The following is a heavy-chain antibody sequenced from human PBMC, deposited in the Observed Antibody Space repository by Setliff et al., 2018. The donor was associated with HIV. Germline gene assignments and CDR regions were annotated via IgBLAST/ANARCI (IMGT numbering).Heavy chain of an antibody. CDR3: ARARGSGGGWYFDV. CDR1: GDTFSTYG. Sequence: GAPVKVSCKASGDTFSTYGVSWVRQAPGQGLEWMGGVIPILGITNYAENFQGRVTITADKSTSTVYMELNNLRSEDTAVYYCARARGSGGGWYFDVWGRGTLVTVSS. J-gene: IGHJ2*01. V-gene: IGHV1-69*10. D-gene: IGHD3-16*01. CDR2: VIPILGIT.